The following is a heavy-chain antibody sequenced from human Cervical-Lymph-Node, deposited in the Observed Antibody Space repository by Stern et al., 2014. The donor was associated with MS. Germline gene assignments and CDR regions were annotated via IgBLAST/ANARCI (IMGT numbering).Heavy chain of an antibody. CDR1: GSTLTDFF. D-gene: IGHD3-10*01. Sequence: EQLVQSGAEVKKPGASVKVSCKVSGSTLTDFFMHWVRQPPGKGLEWMGGFDPEDGGTIYAQKFQGRVTMTRDTSTDTAYMELSSLRSDDTAVYYCATDYNYWGQGTLVTVSS. CDR3: ATDYNY. CDR2: FDPEDGGT. J-gene: IGHJ4*02. V-gene: IGHV1-24*01.